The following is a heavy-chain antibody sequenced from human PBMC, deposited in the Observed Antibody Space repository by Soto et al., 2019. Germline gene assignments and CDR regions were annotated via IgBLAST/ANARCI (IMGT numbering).Heavy chain of an antibody. CDR1: GFTFSSYS. Sequence: GGSLRLSCAASGFTFSSYSMNWVRQAPGKGLEWVSSISSSSSYIYYADSVKGRFTISRDNAKNSLYLQMNSLRAEDTAVYYCARKLGYYDYLESFDPWGQGTLVTVSS. V-gene: IGHV3-21*01. CDR2: ISSSSSYI. D-gene: IGHD3-16*01. CDR3: ARKLGYYDYLESFDP. J-gene: IGHJ5*02.